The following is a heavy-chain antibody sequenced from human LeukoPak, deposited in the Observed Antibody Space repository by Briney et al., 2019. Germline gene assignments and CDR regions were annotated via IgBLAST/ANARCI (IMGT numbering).Heavy chain of an antibody. Sequence: ASVKVSCKASGYTFTGYYMHWVRQAPGQGLEWMGWINPNSGGTNCAQKFQGRVTMTRDTSISTAYMELSRLRSDDTAVYYCARGLSSSWQYYFDYWGQGTLVTVSS. V-gene: IGHV1-2*02. D-gene: IGHD6-13*01. CDR1: GYTFTGYY. CDR2: INPNSGGT. J-gene: IGHJ4*02. CDR3: ARGLSSSWQYYFDY.